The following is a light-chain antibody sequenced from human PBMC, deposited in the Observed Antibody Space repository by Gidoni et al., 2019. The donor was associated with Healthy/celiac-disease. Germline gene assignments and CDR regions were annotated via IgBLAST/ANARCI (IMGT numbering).Light chain of an antibody. Sequence: QSALTQPASVSGSPGQSSTISCTGTSSDVGGYNYVSWYQQHPGTAPKLMIYEVSNRPSGVSNRFSGSKSGNTASLTISGLQAEDEADYYCSSYTSSSTLVFGGGTKLTVL. CDR1: SSDVGGYNY. V-gene: IGLV2-14*01. J-gene: IGLJ3*02. CDR2: EVS. CDR3: SSYTSSSTLV.